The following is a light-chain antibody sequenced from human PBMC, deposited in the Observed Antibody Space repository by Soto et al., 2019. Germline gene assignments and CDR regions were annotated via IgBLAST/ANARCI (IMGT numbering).Light chain of an antibody. CDR3: QVWDSSSDHPGV. CDR2: DDD. Sequence: SYELTQPPSVSVAPGQTARITCGGNDIGGKSVHWHQQKPGQAPVLVVYDDDDRPSGIPERISGSNSGNTATLTISRVEAGDEADYYCQVWDSSSDHPGVFGTGTKVTVL. CDR1: DIGGKS. V-gene: IGLV3-21*02. J-gene: IGLJ1*01.